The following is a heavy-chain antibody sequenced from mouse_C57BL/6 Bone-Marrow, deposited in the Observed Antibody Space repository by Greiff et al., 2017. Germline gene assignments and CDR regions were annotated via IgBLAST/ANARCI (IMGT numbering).Heavy chain of an antibody. D-gene: IGHD2-3*01. Sequence: EVQLQQSGPVLVKPGASVKMSCKASGYTFTDYYMNWVKQSHGKSLEWIGVINPYNGGTSYNQKFKGKATLTVDKSSSTAYMELNSLTSEDSAVYYCARYWLLLPWFAYWGQGTLVTVSA. CDR2: INPYNGGT. J-gene: IGHJ3*01. CDR3: ARYWLLLPWFAY. CDR1: GYTFTDYY. V-gene: IGHV1-19*01.